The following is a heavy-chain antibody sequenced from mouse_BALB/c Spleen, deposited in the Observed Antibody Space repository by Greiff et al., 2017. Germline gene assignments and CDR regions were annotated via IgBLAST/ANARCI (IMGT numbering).Heavy chain of an antibody. D-gene: IGHD1-2*01. V-gene: IGHV7-3*02. CDR1: GFTFTDYY. Sequence: EVNVVESGGGLVQPGGSLRLSCATSGFTFTDYYMSWVRQPPGKALEWLGFIRNKANGYTTEYSASVKGRFTISRDNSQSILYLQMNTLRAEDSATYYCARVATAYYFDYWGQGTTLTVSS. CDR2: IRNKANGYTT. J-gene: IGHJ2*01. CDR3: ARVATAYYFDY.